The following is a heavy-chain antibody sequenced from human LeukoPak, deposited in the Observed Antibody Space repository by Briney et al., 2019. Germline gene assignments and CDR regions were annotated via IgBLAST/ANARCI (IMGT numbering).Heavy chain of an antibody. CDR2: ISSHGGST. D-gene: IGHD3-22*01. CDR1: GFTFSSYA. CDR3: AKDPGIVVVRSGGDAFDI. J-gene: IGHJ3*02. V-gene: IGHV3-64*04. Sequence: PGGSLRLSCSASGFTFSSYAMHWVRQAPGKGLKFVSTISSHGGSTYYADSVKGRFTISRDNSKNTLYLQMNSLRAEDTAVYYCAKDPGIVVVRSGGDAFDIWGQGTMVTVSS.